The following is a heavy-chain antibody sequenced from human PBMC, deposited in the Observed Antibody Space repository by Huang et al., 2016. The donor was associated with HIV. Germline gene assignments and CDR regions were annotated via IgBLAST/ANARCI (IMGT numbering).Heavy chain of an antibody. D-gene: IGHD2-21*01. V-gene: IGHV1-3*01. J-gene: IGHJ4*02. CDR2: NNPGNGNT. CDR3: AREFVIFGAPLWPAY. CDR1: GYSFTTYA. Sequence: QVQLVQSGAEVKKPGASVKVSCKASGYSFTTYALHWVRQAPGHRLEWMGWNNPGNGNTNYSQKFQGRVTITRDTSASTVYMEVSNLTFEDTAVYYCAREFVIFGAPLWPAYWGQGTLISVSS.